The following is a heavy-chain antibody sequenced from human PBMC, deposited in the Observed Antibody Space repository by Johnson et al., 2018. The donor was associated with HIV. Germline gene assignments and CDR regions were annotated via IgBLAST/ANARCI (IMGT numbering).Heavy chain of an antibody. CDR3: AKDRGEWELRRDALDI. D-gene: IGHD1-26*01. Sequence: QVQLVESGGGVVQPGGSLRLSCAASGFTFSSFGMHWVRQAPGKGLEWVAFIRFDGSTKNYADSVKGRFTISRDNSKNMLYLQMTSLRAEDTAVYFCAKDRGEWELRRDALDIWGQGTMVTVSS. CDR2: IRFDGSTK. V-gene: IGHV3-30*02. J-gene: IGHJ3*02. CDR1: GFTFSSFG.